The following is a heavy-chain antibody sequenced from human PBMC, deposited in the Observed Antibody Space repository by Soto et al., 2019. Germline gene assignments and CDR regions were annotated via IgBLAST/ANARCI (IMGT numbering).Heavy chain of an antibody. Sequence: SETLSLTCTVSGGSISSYYWSWIRQPPGKGLEWIGYIYYSGSTNYNPSLKSRVTISVDTSKNQFSLKLCSVTAADTAVYYCARAGYSSSWFGDHYYYYYYGMDVWGQGTTVTVSS. D-gene: IGHD6-13*01. CDR1: GGSISSYY. J-gene: IGHJ6*02. V-gene: IGHV4-59*01. CDR3: ARAGYSSSWFGDHYYYYYYGMDV. CDR2: IYYSGST.